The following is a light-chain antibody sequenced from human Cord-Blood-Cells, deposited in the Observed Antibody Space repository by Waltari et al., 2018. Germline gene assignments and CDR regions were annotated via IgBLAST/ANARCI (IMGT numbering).Light chain of an antibody. CDR3: QQYYSYPWT. V-gene: IGKV1-8*01. Sequence: AIRITQSPSSLSASTGDRVTITCRASQGISSYLAWYQQKPGKAPKLLIYAASTLQSGVPSRFSGSGSGTDFTLTINGLQSEDFATYYCQQYYSYPWTFGQGTKVEIK. J-gene: IGKJ1*01. CDR1: QGISSY. CDR2: AAS.